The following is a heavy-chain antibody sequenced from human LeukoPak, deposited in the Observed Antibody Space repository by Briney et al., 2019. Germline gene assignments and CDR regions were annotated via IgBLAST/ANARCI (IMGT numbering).Heavy chain of an antibody. CDR2: IYYSGST. J-gene: IGHJ4*02. D-gene: IGHD3-10*01. Sequence: SETLSLTCTVSGGSISSSSYYWGWIRQPPGKGLEWIGSIYYSGSTYYNPSLKSRVTISVDTSKNQFSLKLSSVTAAATAVYYCARLGIIRGKDYWGQGTLVTVSS. V-gene: IGHV4-39*01. CDR3: ARLGIIRGKDY. CDR1: GGSISSSSYY.